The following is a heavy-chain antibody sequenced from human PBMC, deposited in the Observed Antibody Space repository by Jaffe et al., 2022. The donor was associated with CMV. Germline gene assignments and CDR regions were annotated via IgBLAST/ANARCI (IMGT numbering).Heavy chain of an antibody. Sequence: EVQLVESGGGLVQPGGSLRLSCAASGFTVSSNYMSWVRQAPGKGLEWVSVIYSGGSTYYADSVKGRFTISRDNSKNTLYLQMNSLRAEDTAVYYCASTLRFLEWFYSPQGDYYMDVWGKGTTVTVSS. CDR2: IYSGGST. V-gene: IGHV3-66*01. CDR3: ASTLRFLEWFYSPQGDYYMDV. J-gene: IGHJ6*03. CDR1: GFTVSSNY. D-gene: IGHD3-3*01.